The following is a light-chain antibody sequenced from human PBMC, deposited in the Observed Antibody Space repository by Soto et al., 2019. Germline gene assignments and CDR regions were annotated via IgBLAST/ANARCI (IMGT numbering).Light chain of an antibody. CDR1: QSVSSY. CDR3: PQRRNWHPIR. CDR2: DAS. J-gene: IGKJ5*01. V-gene: IGKV3-11*01. Sequence: RAAVSLRNSQSVSSYLAWYQQKPGQAPRLLIYDASNRATGIPARFSGSGSGTDFTLTTTCLVPVDFGVYYCPQRRNWHPIRFGHGTRLEI.